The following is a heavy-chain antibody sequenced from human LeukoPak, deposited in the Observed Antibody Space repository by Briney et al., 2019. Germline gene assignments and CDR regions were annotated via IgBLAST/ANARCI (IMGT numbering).Heavy chain of an antibody. Sequence: PSQTLSLTCTVSGGSINSGDFYWSWIRQPPGKGLEWIGYIYYSGSTHYNPSLKSRISISLDTSRNQFSLKLSSVTAADTAVYFCARESRDSSTNWFDPWGQGTLVTVSS. V-gene: IGHV4-30-4*01. CDR3: ARESRDSSTNWFDP. CDR1: GGSINSGDFY. CDR2: IYYSGST. J-gene: IGHJ5*02. D-gene: IGHD3-3*01.